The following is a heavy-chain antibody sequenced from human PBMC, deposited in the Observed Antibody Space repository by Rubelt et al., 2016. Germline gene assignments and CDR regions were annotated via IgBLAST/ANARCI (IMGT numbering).Heavy chain of an antibody. Sequence: EVQLVESGGGLVKPGGSLRLSCAASGFTFSSYSMNWVRQAPGKGLEWVSVIYSGGSTYYADSVKGRFTISRDNAKNTLYLQMNSLRAEDTAVYYCARSYDSSGYYAVDYWGQGTLVTVSS. CDR2: IYSGGST. CDR1: GFTFSSYS. V-gene: IGHV3-66*01. CDR3: ARSYDSSGYYAVDY. J-gene: IGHJ4*02. D-gene: IGHD3-22*01.